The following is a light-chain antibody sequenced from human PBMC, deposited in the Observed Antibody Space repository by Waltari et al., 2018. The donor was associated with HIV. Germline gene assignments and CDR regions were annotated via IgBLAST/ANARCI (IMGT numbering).Light chain of an antibody. V-gene: IGLV4-69*01. J-gene: IGLJ2*01. CDR3: QTWVSGIHVV. CDR2: VNRDGSH. CDR1: SGHRTYD. Sequence: QLALTQSPSASAPVGASVNLTCTMSSGHRTYDIAWHQQQPEKAPRYLMKVNRDGSHKKEYGVPDRFSGSSSGAERYLTISSLQSEDEGDYYCQTWVSGIHVVFGGGTKVTVL.